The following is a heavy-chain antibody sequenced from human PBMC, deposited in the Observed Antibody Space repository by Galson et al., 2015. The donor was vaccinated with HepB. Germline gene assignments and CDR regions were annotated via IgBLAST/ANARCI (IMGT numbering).Heavy chain of an antibody. CDR1: GYTLTTYA. V-gene: IGHV1-18*01. D-gene: IGHD3/OR15-3a*01. Sequence: SVKVSCKASGYTLTTYATSWVRQAPGQGLEWMGWISAYNGNTNYAQKLQGRVTMTTDTSTTTAYMELKSLRSDDTAVYYCARGDDFLTGYYRGFDYWGQGTLLTVSS. CDR3: ARGDDFLTGYYRGFDY. CDR2: ISAYNGNT. J-gene: IGHJ4*02.